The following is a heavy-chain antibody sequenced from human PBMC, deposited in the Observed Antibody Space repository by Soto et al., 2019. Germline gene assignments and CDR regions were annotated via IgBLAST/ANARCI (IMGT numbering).Heavy chain of an antibody. Sequence: SETLSLTCIVSGESISSSSYYWGWIPQPPGKGWEWTVSIYYSGRSYANPSFRRRSTISIDTSKTQYSLERSSLTANATAVYYCSTQRTKVVTHAHFDHWGQGALVTVSS. CDR3: STQRTKVVTHAHFDH. D-gene: IGHD2-21*02. J-gene: IGHJ4*02. CDR2: IYYSGRS. V-gene: IGHV4-39*01. CDR1: GESISSSSYY.